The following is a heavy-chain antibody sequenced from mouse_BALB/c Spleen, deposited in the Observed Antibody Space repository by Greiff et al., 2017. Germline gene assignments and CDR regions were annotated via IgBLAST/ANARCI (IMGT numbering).Heavy chain of an antibody. CDR2: ISTYYGDA. V-gene: IGHV1S137*01. D-gene: IGHD1-1*01. CDR1: GYTFTDYA. CDR3: ARKGSSLYAMDY. Sequence: VQLQQSGAELVRPGVSVKISCKGSGYTFTDYAMHWVKQSHAKSLEWIGVISTYYGDASYNQKFKGKATMTVDKSSSTAYMELARLTSEDSAIYYCARKGSSLYAMDYWGQGTSVTVSS. J-gene: IGHJ4*01.